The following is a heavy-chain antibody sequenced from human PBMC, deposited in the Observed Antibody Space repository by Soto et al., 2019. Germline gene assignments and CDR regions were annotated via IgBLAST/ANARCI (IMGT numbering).Heavy chain of an antibody. CDR3: ARSPWGGPFDY. CDR2: IYSGGST. V-gene: IGHV3-53*01. Sequence: EVQLVELGEGLIQPGGSLRLSCTASGFIVSSNYMSWVRQAPGKGLEWVSVIYSGGSTYYGDSVKGRFTISRDNSKNTLYLQMNNMRAEDTAVYHCARSPWGGPFDYWGQGTLVTVSS. CDR1: GFIVSSNY. J-gene: IGHJ4*02. D-gene: IGHD7-27*01.